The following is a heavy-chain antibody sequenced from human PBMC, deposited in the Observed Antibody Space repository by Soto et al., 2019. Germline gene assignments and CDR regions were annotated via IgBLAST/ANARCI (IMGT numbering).Heavy chain of an antibody. V-gene: IGHV2-5*02. CDR2: IYWDDDK. Sequence: QITLKESGPTLVKPTQTLTLTCTFSGFSVTTNGVGVGWVRQPPGKALEWLALIYWDDDKRHSPSLKSRLTITKDTSKHQVVLTMTNLDPVDTATYYCVRRTSGSHFSDWGQGTLVTVSS. J-gene: IGHJ4*02. CDR1: GFSVTTNGVG. CDR3: VRRTSGSHFSD. D-gene: IGHD3-10*01.